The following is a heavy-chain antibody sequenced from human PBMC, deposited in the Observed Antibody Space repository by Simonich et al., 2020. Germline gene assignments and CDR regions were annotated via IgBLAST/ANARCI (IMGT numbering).Heavy chain of an antibody. D-gene: IGHD2-15*01. CDR2: SNPHRGGT. J-gene: IGHJ2*01. V-gene: IGHV1-2*06. CDR1: GYTFTGYY. Sequence: QVQLVQSGAEGKKPGASVKVSCRASGYTFTGYYMHWVRQAPGQGLEWMGRSNPHRGGTNSDKNVQGRGTMARDTSIRTAYMELSRSMSDDTAVDDCARDGGNCSGGSCYWDFDLWGRGTLVTVSS. CDR3: ARDGGNCSGGSCYWDFDL.